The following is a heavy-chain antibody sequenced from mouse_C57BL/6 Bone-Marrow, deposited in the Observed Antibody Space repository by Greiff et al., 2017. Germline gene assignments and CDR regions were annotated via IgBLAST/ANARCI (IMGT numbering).Heavy chain of an antibody. D-gene: IGHD1-1*01. V-gene: IGHV1-76*01. J-gene: IGHJ1*03. CDR2: IYPGSGNT. CDR1: GYTFTDYY. Sequence: QVHVKQSGAELVRPGASVKLSCKASGYTFTDYYINWVKQRPGQGLEWIARIYPGSGNTYYNEKFKGKATLTAEKSSSTAYMQLSSLTSEDSAVYFCARGDDGSSYWYFDVWGTGTTVTVSS. CDR3: ARGDDGSSYWYFDV.